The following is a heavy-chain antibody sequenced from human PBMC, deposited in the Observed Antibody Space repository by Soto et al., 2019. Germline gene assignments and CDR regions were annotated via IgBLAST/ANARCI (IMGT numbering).Heavy chain of an antibody. CDR2: IWDDGSNQ. Sequence: QVQLVESGGGVVQPGRSLRLSCAASGFTFSTYDMHWVRQAPGKGLEWVAVIWDDGSNQYYGDSVKGRFTISRDNSKDTLYLQLNTLRDEDTAVYYCARGPTGYNSGWFLAYWGQGTLVTVSS. V-gene: IGHV3-33*01. J-gene: IGHJ4*02. CDR3: ARGPTGYNSGWFLAY. CDR1: GFTFSTYD. D-gene: IGHD6-19*01.